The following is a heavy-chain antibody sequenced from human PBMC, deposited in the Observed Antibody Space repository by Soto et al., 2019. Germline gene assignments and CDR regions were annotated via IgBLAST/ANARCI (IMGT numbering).Heavy chain of an antibody. J-gene: IGHJ6*02. V-gene: IGHV1-69*06. CDR1: GGTFSSYA. CDR3: ARDSNDYSNYRIPMDV. CDR2: IIPIFGTA. Sequence: ASVKVSCKASGGTFSSYAISWVRQAPGQGLEWMGGIIPIFGTANYAQKFQGRVTITADKSTSTAYMELSSLRSEDTAVYYCARDSNDYSNYRIPMDVWGQGTTVTVSS. D-gene: IGHD4-4*01.